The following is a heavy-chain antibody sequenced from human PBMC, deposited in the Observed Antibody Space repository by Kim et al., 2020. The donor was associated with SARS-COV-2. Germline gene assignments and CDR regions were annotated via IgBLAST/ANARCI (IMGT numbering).Heavy chain of an antibody. V-gene: IGHV7-4-1*02. Sequence: ASVKVSCKASGYTFTSYAMNWVRRAPGQGLEWMGWINTNTGNPTYAQGFTGRFVFSLDTSVSTAYLQISSLKAEDTAVYYCARDAFPYFTMMGGYYYYGMDVWGQGTTVTVSS. J-gene: IGHJ6*02. CDR2: INTNTGNP. CDR3: ARDAFPYFTMMGGYYYYGMDV. D-gene: IGHD3-22*01. CDR1: GYTFTSYA.